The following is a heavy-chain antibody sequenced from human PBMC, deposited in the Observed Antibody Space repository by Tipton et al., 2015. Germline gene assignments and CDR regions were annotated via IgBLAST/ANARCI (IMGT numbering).Heavy chain of an antibody. D-gene: IGHD4-23*01. CDR3: ARARGRHGGLFDS. CDR1: AYSISSDYY. V-gene: IGHV4-38-2*01. J-gene: IGHJ4*02. Sequence: TLSLTCAVSAYSISSDYYWGWIRQPPGKGLEWIGSISHSGNTYYNPSLKSRVTMSRDTSKTQFSLEMRSVTATDTAVYYCARARGRHGGLFDSWGQGTLVTVSS. CDR2: ISHSGNT.